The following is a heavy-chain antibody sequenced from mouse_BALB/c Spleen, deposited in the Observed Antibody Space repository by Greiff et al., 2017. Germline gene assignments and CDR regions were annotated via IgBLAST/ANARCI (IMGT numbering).Heavy chain of an antibody. CDR2: ISDGGSYT. Sequence: EVMLVESGGGLVKPGGSLKLSCAASGFTFSDYYMYWVRQTPEKRLEWVATISDGGSYTYYPDSVKGRFTISRDNAKNNLYLQMSSLKSEDTAMYYCARDGGAYYRYDVEVWFAYWGQGTLVTVSA. J-gene: IGHJ3*01. V-gene: IGHV5-4*02. CDR1: GFTFSDYY. D-gene: IGHD2-14*01. CDR3: ARDGGAYYRYDVEVWFAY.